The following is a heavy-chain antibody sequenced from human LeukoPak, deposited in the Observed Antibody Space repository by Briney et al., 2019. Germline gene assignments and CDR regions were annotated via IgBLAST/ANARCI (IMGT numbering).Heavy chain of an antibody. CDR2: ISGSGSST. J-gene: IGHJ4*02. V-gene: IGHV3-23*01. D-gene: IGHD3-9*01. CDR3: AKVLSYDILTGYDY. Sequence: GGSLRLSCAASGFTFSSYAMSWVRQAPGKGLEWVSAISGSGSSTYYADSVKGRFTISRDNSKNTLYLQMNSLRAEDTAVYYCAKVLSYDILTGYDYWGQGTLVTVSS. CDR1: GFTFSSYA.